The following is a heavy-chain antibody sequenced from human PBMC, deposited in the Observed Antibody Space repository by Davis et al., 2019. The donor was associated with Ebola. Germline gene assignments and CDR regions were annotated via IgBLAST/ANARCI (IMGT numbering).Heavy chain of an antibody. CDR3: AAGGAYSSSWYLARFDY. Sequence: SVKVSCKASGGTFSSYAISWVRQAPGQGLEWMGRIIPILGIANYAQKFQGRVTITAEESTSTAYMELSSLRSEDTAVYYCAAGGAYSSSWYLARFDYWGQGTLVTVSS. D-gene: IGHD6-13*01. CDR2: IIPILGIA. V-gene: IGHV1-69*04. J-gene: IGHJ4*02. CDR1: GGTFSSYA.